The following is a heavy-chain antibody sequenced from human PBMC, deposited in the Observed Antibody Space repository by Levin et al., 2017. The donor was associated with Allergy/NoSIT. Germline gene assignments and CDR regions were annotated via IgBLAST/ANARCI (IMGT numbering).Heavy chain of an antibody. V-gene: IGHV1-69*06. J-gene: IGHJ1*01. D-gene: IGHD3-22*01. CDR3: AREYYYDSSGYYFPQH. Sequence: ASVKVSCKASGGTFSSYAISWVRQAPGQGLEWMGGIIPIFGTANYAQKFQGRVTITADKSTSTAYMELSSLRSEDTAVYYCAREYYYDSSGYYFPQHWGQGTLVTVSS. CDR2: IIPIFGTA. CDR1: GGTFSSYA.